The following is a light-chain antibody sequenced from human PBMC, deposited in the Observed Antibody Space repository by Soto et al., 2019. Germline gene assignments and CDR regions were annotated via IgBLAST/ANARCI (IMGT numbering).Light chain of an antibody. J-gene: IGKJ4*01. Sequence: EIVMTQSPATLSVSPGEGVTLSCRASQSIIDNLAWYQQKPGQTPRLLIYDVYSRASGIPARFSGSSSGTDYTLTIISLQSEDSAVYYCQQYFDWPLTLGGGTNVEI. V-gene: IGKV3-15*01. CDR3: QQYFDWPLT. CDR2: DVY. CDR1: QSIIDN.